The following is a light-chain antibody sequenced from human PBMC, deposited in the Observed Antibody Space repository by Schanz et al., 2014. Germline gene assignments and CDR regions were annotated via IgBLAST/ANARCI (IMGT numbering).Light chain of an antibody. V-gene: IGKV3-20*01. J-gene: IGKJ1*01. CDR1: QSLDNTD. CDR3: QQYGNSPLGT. CDR2: GAS. Sequence: EIVLTQSPGTLSLSPGESATLSCRASQSLDNTDVAWYQQKPGQAPRLVIYGASTRATGIPDRFSGSGSGADFTLTISRLEPEDFAVYYCQQYGNSPLGTFGQGTEVEIK.